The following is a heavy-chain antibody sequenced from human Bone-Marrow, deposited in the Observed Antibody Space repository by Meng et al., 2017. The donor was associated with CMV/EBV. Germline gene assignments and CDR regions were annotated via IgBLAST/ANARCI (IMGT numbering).Heavy chain of an antibody. CDR3: ARAYSGSYYGYY. J-gene: IGHJ4*02. D-gene: IGHD1-26*01. CDR2: IWYDGSNK. CDR1: GFTFSGYG. V-gene: IGHV3-33*01. Sequence: AASGFTFSGYGMDWVRQAPGKGLGWVAVIWYDGSNKYYADSVKGRFTIYPYNSQNTLSLHMNLLTSADTSVSSCARAYSGSYYGYYWGQGTLVTVSS.